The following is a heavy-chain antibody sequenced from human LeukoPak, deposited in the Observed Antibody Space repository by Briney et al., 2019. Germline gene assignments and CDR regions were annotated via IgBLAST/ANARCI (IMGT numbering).Heavy chain of an antibody. CDR3: ARQKRNSSGWYGDY. Sequence: SQTLSLTCTVSGGSISSGDYYWSWIRQPPGRGLEWIGYIYYTGSTYYNPPLKSRVTISVDTSKNQFSLKLSSVTAADTAFYYCARQKRNSSGWYGDYWGQGTLVTVSS. CDR1: GGSISSGDYY. CDR2: IYYTGST. J-gene: IGHJ4*02. D-gene: IGHD6-19*01. V-gene: IGHV4-30-4*01.